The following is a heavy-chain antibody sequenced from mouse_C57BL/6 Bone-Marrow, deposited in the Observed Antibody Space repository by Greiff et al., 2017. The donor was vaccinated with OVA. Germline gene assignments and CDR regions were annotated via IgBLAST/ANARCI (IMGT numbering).Heavy chain of an antibody. Sequence: EVMLVESGGGLVQPGGSLKLSCAASGFTFSDFSMYWIRQTPEKRLEWVAYISNGGGSTYYPDTVKGRFTISRDNAKNTLYLQMSRLKSEDTAMYYCARLDAMDYWGQGTSVTVSS. CDR2: ISNGGGST. CDR1: GFTFSDFS. CDR3: ARLDAMDY. J-gene: IGHJ4*01. V-gene: IGHV5-12*01.